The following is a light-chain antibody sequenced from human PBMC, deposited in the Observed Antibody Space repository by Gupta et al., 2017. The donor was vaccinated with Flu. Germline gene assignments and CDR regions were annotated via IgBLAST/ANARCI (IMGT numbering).Light chain of an antibody. V-gene: IGLV6-57*01. CDR3: QSYHGNNHVV. Sequence: FMPLHPLSVLEAPRKTVTTSCTRSDGGIASKHVLWYRHRPGRSPTTVMSDDNQRPSGVPDRFSGSIDSSSNSASLTISGLQPEDEADYYCQSYHGNNHVVFGGGTRLTVL. J-gene: IGLJ2*01. CDR1: DGGIASKH. CDR2: DDN.